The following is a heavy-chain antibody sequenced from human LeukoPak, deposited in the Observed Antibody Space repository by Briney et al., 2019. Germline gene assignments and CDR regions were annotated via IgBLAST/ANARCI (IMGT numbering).Heavy chain of an antibody. D-gene: IGHD3-16*01. CDR2: ISSSSSYI. CDR3: ARDPGSWGSYFDY. CDR1: GFTFSSYS. Sequence: PGGSLRLSCAASGFTFSSYSMNRVRQAPGKGLEWVSSISSSSSYIYYADSVKGRFTISRDNAKNSLYLQMNSLRAEDTAVYYCARDPGSWGSYFDYWGQGTLVTVSS. V-gene: IGHV3-21*01. J-gene: IGHJ4*02.